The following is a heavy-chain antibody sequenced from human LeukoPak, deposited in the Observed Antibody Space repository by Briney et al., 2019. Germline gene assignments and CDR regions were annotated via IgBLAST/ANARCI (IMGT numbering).Heavy chain of an antibody. J-gene: IGHJ4*02. CDR1: GYTFTDHH. CDR2: INPDSGGA. V-gene: IGHV1-2*02. Sequence: GASVKVSCKASGYTFTDHHMHWVRQAPGQGLEWMGWINPDSGGADYAQKFQGRVTMTRDTSTSTAYMELTRLRSDDTAVYYCTLFNHWAQGTLVTVSS. D-gene: IGHD3-3*01. CDR3: TLFNH.